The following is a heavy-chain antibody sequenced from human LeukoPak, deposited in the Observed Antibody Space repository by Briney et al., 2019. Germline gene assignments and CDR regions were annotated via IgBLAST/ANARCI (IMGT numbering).Heavy chain of an antibody. Sequence: SETLSLTCTVSGGSISSGGYYWSWIRQPPGKGLEWIGYIYHSGSTYYNPSLKSRVTISVDKSKNQFSLKLSSVTAADTAVYYCARDRGRFWSYGDYSFDYWGQGTLVTVSS. D-gene: IGHD4-17*01. CDR3: ARDRGRFWSYGDYSFDY. CDR2: IYHSGST. V-gene: IGHV4-30-2*01. J-gene: IGHJ4*02. CDR1: GGSISSGGYY.